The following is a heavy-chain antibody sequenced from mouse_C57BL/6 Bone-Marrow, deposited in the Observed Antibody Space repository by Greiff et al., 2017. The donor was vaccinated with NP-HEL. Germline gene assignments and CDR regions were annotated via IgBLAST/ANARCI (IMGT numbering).Heavy chain of an antibody. D-gene: IGHD1-1*01. J-gene: IGHJ3*01. Sequence: VHVKQSGTVLARPGASVQMSCKTSGYTFTSYWMHWVKQRPGQGLAWIGAIYPGNSDTSYNQKFKGKAKLTAVTSASTAYMELSSLTNEDSAVYYCTRFPPPVVPFAYWGQGTLVTVSA. CDR3: TRFPPPVVPFAY. V-gene: IGHV1-5*01. CDR2: IYPGNSDT. CDR1: GYTFTSYW.